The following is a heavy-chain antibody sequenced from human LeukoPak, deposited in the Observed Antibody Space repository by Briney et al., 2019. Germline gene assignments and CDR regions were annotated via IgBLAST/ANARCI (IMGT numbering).Heavy chain of an antibody. CDR3: AKDFGSITMLVVVPYYFDF. V-gene: IGHV3-23*01. CDR2: NSGSGGSP. CDR1: GFTFSSYA. D-gene: IGHD3-22*01. J-gene: IGHJ4*02. Sequence: PGGSLRLSCAASGFTFSSYAMSCLHQAPGKGLEWVSANSGSGGSPYLADSVQGRCTISRDNAKNPVYLQMNRLRAEDTAVYFRAKDFGSITMLVVVPYYFDFWGQGTLVTVYS.